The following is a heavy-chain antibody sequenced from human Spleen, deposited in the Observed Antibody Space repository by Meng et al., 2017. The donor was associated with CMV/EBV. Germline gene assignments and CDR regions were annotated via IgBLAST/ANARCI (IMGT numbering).Heavy chain of an antibody. Sequence: SGYTFTDYYMYWVRKAPGQGLEWMGWINPNSGGTKYAQKLQGRVTMTRDTSISTVNMELSGLKSDDTAVYYCARSVSGSTSKLGWCAPWGQGTLVTVSS. V-gene: IGHV1-2*02. CDR2: INPNSGGT. D-gene: IGHD2-2*01. CDR1: GYTFTDYY. CDR3: ARSVSGSTSKLGWCAP. J-gene: IGHJ5*02.